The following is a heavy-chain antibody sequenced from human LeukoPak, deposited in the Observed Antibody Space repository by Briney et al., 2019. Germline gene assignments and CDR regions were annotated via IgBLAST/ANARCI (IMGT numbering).Heavy chain of an antibody. Sequence: GGSLRLSCVASGFSFSGYWMYWVRQAPGKGLVYISRNNGDGSTTNYADVVKGRFTMSRDNVKNTLYLQMNSLRVEDTAVYYCARDPRNVGLAPWGQGTLVTVSS. CDR1: GFSFSGYW. V-gene: IGHV3-74*01. CDR2: NNGDGSTT. J-gene: IGHJ5*02. CDR3: ARDPRNVGLAP. D-gene: IGHD2-15*01.